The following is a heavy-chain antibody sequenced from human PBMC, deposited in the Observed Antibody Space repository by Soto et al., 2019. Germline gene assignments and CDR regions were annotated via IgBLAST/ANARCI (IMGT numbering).Heavy chain of an antibody. D-gene: IGHD2-15*01. CDR2: INPNSGGT. V-gene: IGHV1-2*04. CDR3: ALLDCSGGSCYSGNFDY. CDR1: GYTFTGYY. J-gene: IGHJ4*02. Sequence: GASVKVSCKASGYTFTGYYMHWVRQAPGQGLEWMGWINPNSGGTNYAQKFQGWVTMTRDTSISTAYMELSRLRSDDTAVYYCALLDCSGGSCYSGNFDYWGQGTLVTVSS.